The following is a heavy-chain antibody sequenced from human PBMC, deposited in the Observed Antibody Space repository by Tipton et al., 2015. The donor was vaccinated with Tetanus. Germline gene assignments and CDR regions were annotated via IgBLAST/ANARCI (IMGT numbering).Heavy chain of an antibody. D-gene: IGHD1-26*01. CDR2: IYYSGST. J-gene: IGHJ4*02. Sequence: VKPSETLPLTCTVSGGSISSSSYYWGWIRQPPGKGLEWIGSIYYSGSTYYNPSLKSRVTISVDTSKNQFSLKLSSVTAADTAVYYCARHGLEWELLGDFDYWGQGTLVTVSS. CDR3: ARHGLEWELLGDFDY. V-gene: IGHV4-39*01. CDR1: GGSISSSSYY.